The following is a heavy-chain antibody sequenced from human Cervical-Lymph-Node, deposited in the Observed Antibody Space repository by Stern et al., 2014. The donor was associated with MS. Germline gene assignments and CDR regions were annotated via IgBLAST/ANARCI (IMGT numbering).Heavy chain of an antibody. Sequence: QVQLVESGGGVVQPGGSLRLSCAASGFTFSRSPMHWVRQAPGKGLEWVAFISSGGNNRYYTDSVKGRFTMSRDNSKNTVYLQMNSLRPEDSAVFYCAREGPTGDHFDYWGQGTLVTVSS. J-gene: IGHJ4*02. V-gene: IGHV3-30*04. D-gene: IGHD4-17*01. CDR1: GFTFSRSP. CDR2: ISSGGNNR. CDR3: AREGPTGDHFDY.